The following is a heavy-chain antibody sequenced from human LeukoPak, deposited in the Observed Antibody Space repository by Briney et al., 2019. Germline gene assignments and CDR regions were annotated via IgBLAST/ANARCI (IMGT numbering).Heavy chain of an antibody. J-gene: IGHJ6*04. CDR3: TWFGEPQPPTYGMDV. D-gene: IGHD3-10*01. Sequence: SVKVSCKASGGTFSSYAISWVRQAPGQGLEWMGGIIPIFGTANYALKFQGRVTITADKSTSTAYMELSSLRSEDTAVYYCTWFGEPQPPTYGMDVWGKGTTVTASS. V-gene: IGHV1-69*06. CDR1: GGTFSSYA. CDR2: IIPIFGTA.